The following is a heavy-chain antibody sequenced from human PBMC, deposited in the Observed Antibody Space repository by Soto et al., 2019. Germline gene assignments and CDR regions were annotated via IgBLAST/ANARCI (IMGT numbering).Heavy chain of an antibody. D-gene: IGHD3-10*01. CDR1: GYTFTAYY. CDR3: ARSCGSYSKWFDS. CDR2: TSPRTGGA. J-gene: IGHJ5*01. Sequence: ASVKVSCKTSGYTFTAYYMHWLRQAPGHGLEWLGWTSPRTGGAKYSHKFQGRVSMTRNTSITTAYMELTGLSTDDTAVYYCARSCGSYSKWFDSWGQGTLVTVSS. V-gene: IGHV1-2*02.